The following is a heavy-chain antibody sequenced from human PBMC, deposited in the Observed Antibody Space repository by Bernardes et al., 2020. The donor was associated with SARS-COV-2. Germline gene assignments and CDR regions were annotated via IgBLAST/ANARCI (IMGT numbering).Heavy chain of an antibody. CDR2: ISAYNGNT. V-gene: IGHV1-18*01. Sequence: ASVKVSCKASGYTFNSYGISWVRQAPGQGLEWMGWISAYNGNTEYAQKVQGRVTISVDTSKNQFSLKLSSVTAADTAVYYCARASPSYRGYDSPWGQGTLVTVSS. CDR3: ARASPSYRGYDSP. J-gene: IGHJ5*02. D-gene: IGHD5-12*01. CDR1: GYTFNSYG.